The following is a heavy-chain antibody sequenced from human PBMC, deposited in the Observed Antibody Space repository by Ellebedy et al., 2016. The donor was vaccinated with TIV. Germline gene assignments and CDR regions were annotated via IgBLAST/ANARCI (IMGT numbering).Heavy chain of an antibody. CDR3: AKQGGYSYGSPFDY. CDR1: GYTFTTYA. V-gene: IGHV1-3*01. J-gene: IGHJ4*02. Sequence: AASVKVSCKASGYTFTTYAMHWVRQAPGQRLEWMEWINAGNGNTKYSQKFQGRINITRDTSATTVYMELSSLRSEDTAVYYCAKQGGYSYGSPFDYWGQGTLVTVSS. D-gene: IGHD5-18*01. CDR2: INAGNGNT.